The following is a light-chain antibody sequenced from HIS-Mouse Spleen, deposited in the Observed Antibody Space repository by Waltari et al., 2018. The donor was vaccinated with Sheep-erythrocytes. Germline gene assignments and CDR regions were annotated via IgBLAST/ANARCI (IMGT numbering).Light chain of an antibody. J-gene: IGLJ3*02. Sequence: QSVLTQPPSASGTPGQRVTISCSGSSSNIGSNYVYWYQQLPGTAPKLLIYRNKHRPSAGPDRVSGSKSGTSAYLAISGLRSEDEADYYCAAWDDSLSGNWVFGGGTKLTVL. V-gene: IGLV1-47*01. CDR2: RNK. CDR3: AAWDDSLSGNWV. CDR1: SSNIGSNY.